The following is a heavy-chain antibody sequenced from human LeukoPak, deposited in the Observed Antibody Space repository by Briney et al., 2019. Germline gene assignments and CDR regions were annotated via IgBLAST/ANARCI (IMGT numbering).Heavy chain of an antibody. CDR1: GFTFSSYA. Sequence: GGSLRLSCAASGFTFSSYAMSWVRQAPGKGLEWVSAISGSGGSTYYADSVKGRFTISRDNSKNTLYLQMNSLRAEDTAVYYCAKIMSYDFWSGYYNNYFDYRGQGTLVTVSS. CDR3: AKIMSYDFWSGYYNNYFDY. V-gene: IGHV3-23*01. CDR2: ISGSGGST. D-gene: IGHD3-3*01. J-gene: IGHJ4*02.